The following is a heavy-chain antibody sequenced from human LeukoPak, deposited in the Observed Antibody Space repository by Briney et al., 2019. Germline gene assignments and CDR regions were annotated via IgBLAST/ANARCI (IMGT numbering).Heavy chain of an antibody. D-gene: IGHD1-26*01. J-gene: IGHJ6*03. CDR3: AKEGDYYYYYMDV. V-gene: IGHV3-30*02. Sequence: GGSLRLSCAASGFTFSSYGMHWVRQAPGKGLEWVAFIRYDGSNKYYADSVKGRFTISRDNSKNTLYLQMNSLRAEDTAVYYCAKEGDYYYYYMDVGGKGTTVTVSS. CDR1: GFTFSSYG. CDR2: IRYDGSNK.